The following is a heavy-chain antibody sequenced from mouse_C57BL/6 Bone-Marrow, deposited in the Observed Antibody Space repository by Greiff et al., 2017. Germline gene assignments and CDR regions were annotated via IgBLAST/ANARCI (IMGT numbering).Heavy chain of an antibody. CDR1: GFSLTSYG. D-gene: IGHD1-1*01. J-gene: IGHJ4*01. CDR3: ARSDCPIYYYGSSPYAMDY. V-gene: IGHV2-6*03. CDR2: IWSDGST. Sequence: QVQLQQSGPGLVAPSQSLSITCTVSGFSLTSYGVHWVRQPPGKGLEWLVVIWSDGSTTYNSALKSRLSISKDNSKSQVFLKMNSLQTDDTAMYYCARSDCPIYYYGSSPYAMDYWGQGTSVTVSS.